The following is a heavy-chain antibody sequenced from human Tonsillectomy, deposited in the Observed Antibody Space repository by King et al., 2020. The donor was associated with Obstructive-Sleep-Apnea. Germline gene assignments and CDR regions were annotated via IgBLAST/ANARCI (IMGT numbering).Heavy chain of an antibody. D-gene: IGHD5-12*01. CDR2: ISAYMNNT. CDR1: GYTFTSYD. J-gene: IGHJ4*02. V-gene: IGHV1-18*01. Sequence: VQLVESGAEVKKPGASVKVYCKASGYTFTSYDVSWVRQAPGQGVEWMGWISAYMNNTNYAQNLQGRVTMTTDTSTSTAYMELRSLRSDATAVYYCARTVGLRTTFYFDYWGQGTLVTVSS. CDR3: ARTVGLRTTFYFDY.